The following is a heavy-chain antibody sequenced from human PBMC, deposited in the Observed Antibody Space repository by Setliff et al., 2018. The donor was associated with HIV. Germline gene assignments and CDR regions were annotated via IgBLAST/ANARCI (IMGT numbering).Heavy chain of an antibody. J-gene: IGHJ2*01. CDR3: AREGGQGYSGSGSFYHRNFDL. D-gene: IGHD3-10*01. V-gene: IGHV4-34*01. CDR1: GGSLSGYY. CDR2: INQSGNT. Sequence: SETLSLTCAGYGGSLSGYYWSWVRQSPGRGLEWIGEINQSGNTNVNPSLKSRLIISVDTSKSQFSLKLTSVTAADTALYYCAREGGQGYSGSGSFYHRNFDLWGRGTLVTVSS.